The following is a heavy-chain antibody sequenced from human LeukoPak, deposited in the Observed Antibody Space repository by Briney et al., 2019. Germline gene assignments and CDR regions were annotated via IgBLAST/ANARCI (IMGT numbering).Heavy chain of an antibody. V-gene: IGHV7-4-1*02. CDR2: INTNTGNP. CDR1: GYTFTSYS. D-gene: IGHD3-9*01. J-gene: IGHJ4*02. CDR3: ARDGLRYFDWLLYGPYYFDY. Sequence: VASVKVSCKASGYTFTSYSMNLVRQAPGQGLEWMGWINTNTGNPTYAQGFTGRFVFSLDTSVSTAYLQISSLKAEDTDVYYCARDGLRYFDWLLYGPYYFDYWGQGTLVTVSS.